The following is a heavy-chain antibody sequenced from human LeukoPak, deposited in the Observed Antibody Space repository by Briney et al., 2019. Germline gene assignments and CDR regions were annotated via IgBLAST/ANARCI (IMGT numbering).Heavy chain of an antibody. CDR1: GFTFSSYW. D-gene: IGHD4-17*01. J-gene: IGHJ4*02. CDR3: ARAPYGDYAGIDY. V-gene: IGHV3-7*01. CDR2: IKQDGSEK. Sequence: GGSLRLSCAASGFTFSSYWMSWVRQAPGKGLEWVANIKQDGSEKYYVDSVKGRFTISRDNAKNSLYLQMNSLRAEDTAVYYCARAPYGDYAGIDYWGQGALVTVSS.